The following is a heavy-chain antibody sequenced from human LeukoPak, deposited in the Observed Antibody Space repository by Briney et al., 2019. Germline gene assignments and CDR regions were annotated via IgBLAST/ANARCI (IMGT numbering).Heavy chain of an antibody. CDR2: FDPEDGET. J-gene: IGHJ1*01. CDR1: GYTLTELS. D-gene: IGHD3-16*02. Sequence: ASVKVSCTVSGYTLTELSMHWVRQAPGRGLEWMGGFDPEDGETIYAQKFQGRATMTEDTSTDTAYMELSSLRSEDAAVYYCATVIKFWPLLYFQHWGQGTLVTVSS. V-gene: IGHV1-24*01. CDR3: ATVIKFWPLLYFQH.